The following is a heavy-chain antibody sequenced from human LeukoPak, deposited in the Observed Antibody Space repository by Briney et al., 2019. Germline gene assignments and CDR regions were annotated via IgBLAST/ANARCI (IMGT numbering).Heavy chain of an antibody. CDR3: ARSGSYYYYYYMDV. D-gene: IGHD1-26*01. V-gene: IGHV1-2*02. Sequence: ASVKVSCKASGYTFTGYYMHWVRQAPGQGLEWMGWINPNSGGTNYAQKFQGRVTMTRDTSISTAYMELSRLRSDDTAVYYCARSGSYYYYYYMDVWGKGTTVIVSS. CDR1: GYTFTGYY. CDR2: INPNSGGT. J-gene: IGHJ6*03.